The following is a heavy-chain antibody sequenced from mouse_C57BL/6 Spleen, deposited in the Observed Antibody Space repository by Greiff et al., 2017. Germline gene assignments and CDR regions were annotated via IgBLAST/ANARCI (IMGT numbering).Heavy chain of an antibody. V-gene: IGHV5-16*01. CDR2: INYDGSST. Sequence: DVQLVESEGGLVQPGSSMKLSCTASGFTFSDYYMAWVRQVPEKGLEWVANINYDGSSTYYLDSLKSRFIISRDNAKNILYLQMSSLKSEDTATYYCARDDYLAYWGQGTLVTVSA. J-gene: IGHJ3*01. CDR3: ARDDYLAY. D-gene: IGHD2-4*01. CDR1: GFTFSDYY.